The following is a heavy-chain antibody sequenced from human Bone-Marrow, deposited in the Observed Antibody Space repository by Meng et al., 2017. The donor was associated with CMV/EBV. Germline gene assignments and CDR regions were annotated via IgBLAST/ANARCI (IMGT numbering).Heavy chain of an antibody. CDR2: INIDGSGT. J-gene: IGHJ4*02. Sequence: GESLKISCAASGFTFTDQWMHRIRQVPGKGLLCVSRINIDGSGTTYADSVTGRFTISRDNAKNTVYLQMHRLRVEDTAVYYCATGKINAFESWGQGTLVPVSS. CDR1: GFTFTDQW. CDR3: ATGKINAFES. V-gene: IGHV3-74*01. D-gene: IGHD1-14*01.